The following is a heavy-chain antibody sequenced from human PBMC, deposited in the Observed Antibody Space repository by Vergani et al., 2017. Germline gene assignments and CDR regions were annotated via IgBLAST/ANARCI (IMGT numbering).Heavy chain of an antibody. CDR2: LSASDRRT. CDR1: GFTLNSYG. V-gene: IGHV3-NL1*01. J-gene: IGHJ3*02. Sequence: QVQLVESGGGVVQPGGSLRLSCAASGFTLNSYGMHWVRQAPGKGLEWVSTLSASDRRTHYADSVKGRFTISRDISKNTLFLHMNSLRPEDTAVYYCAKVGRSEVAGTFGAFDIWGQGTMVTVSS. D-gene: IGHD6-19*01. CDR3: AKVGRSEVAGTFGAFDI.